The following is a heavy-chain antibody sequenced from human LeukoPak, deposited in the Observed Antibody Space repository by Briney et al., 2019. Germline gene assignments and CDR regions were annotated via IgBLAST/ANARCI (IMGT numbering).Heavy chain of an antibody. CDR2: IRSKADSYAT. CDR3: TARWELLKEAFDI. J-gene: IGHJ3*02. Sequence: GGSLRLSCAASGFTFSSYAMSWVRQASGKGLEWVGRIRSKADSYATAYAASVKGRFTISRDDSKNTAYLQMNSLKTEDTAVYYCTARWELLKEAFDIWGQGTMVTVSS. D-gene: IGHD1-26*01. CDR1: GFTFSSYA. V-gene: IGHV3-73*01.